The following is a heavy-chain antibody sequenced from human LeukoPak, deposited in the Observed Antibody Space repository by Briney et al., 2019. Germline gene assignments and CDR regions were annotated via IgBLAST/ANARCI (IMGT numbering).Heavy chain of an antibody. Sequence: ASVKVSCKASGGTFSSYAISWVRQAPGQGLEWMGGIIPIFGTANYAQKFQGRVTVTADESTSTAYMELSSLRSEDTAVYYCAREELRFLEWLSDSHDAFDIWGQGAMVTVSS. V-gene: IGHV1-69*13. CDR3: AREELRFLEWLSDSHDAFDI. J-gene: IGHJ3*02. CDR1: GGTFSSYA. D-gene: IGHD3-3*01. CDR2: IIPIFGTA.